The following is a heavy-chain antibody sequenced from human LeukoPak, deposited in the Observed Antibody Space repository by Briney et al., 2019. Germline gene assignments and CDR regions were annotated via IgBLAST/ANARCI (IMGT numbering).Heavy chain of an antibody. CDR1: GYTFTSYY. V-gene: IGHV1-46*01. CDR2: INPSGGST. D-gene: IGHD3-22*01. J-gene: IGHJ4*02. Sequence: ASVKVSCKAPGYTFTSYYMHWVRQAPGQGLEWMGIINPSGGSTSYAQKFQGRVTMTRDTSTSTVYMELSSLRSEDTAVYYCARDLAKYYDSSGYYSFDYWGQGTLVTVSS. CDR3: ARDLAKYYDSSGYYSFDY.